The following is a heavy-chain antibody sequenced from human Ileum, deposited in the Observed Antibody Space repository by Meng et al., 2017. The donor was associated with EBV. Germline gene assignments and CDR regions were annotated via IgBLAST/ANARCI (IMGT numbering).Heavy chain of an antibody. Sequence: LQAAGPGLVKPSGTLSLTCTVSGDSISSDIWWSWVRQPPGKGLEWIGEVYHRGDTNYNPSLKSRVDISVDKSKNQFYLSLFSVTAADTAVYYCGRDQGRELINHWGQGTLVTVSS. CDR2: VYHRGDT. J-gene: IGHJ4*02. CDR3: GRDQGRELINH. CDR1: GDSISSDIW. V-gene: IGHV4-4*02. D-gene: IGHD1-7*01.